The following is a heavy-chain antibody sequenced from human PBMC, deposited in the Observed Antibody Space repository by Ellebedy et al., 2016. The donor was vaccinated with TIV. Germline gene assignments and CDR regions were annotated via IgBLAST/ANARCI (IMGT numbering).Heavy chain of an antibody. Sequence: MLGGSLRLSCSVSGAPIRGADHYWDWIRQPPGKGLEWIGSIYYSGRTFYSMSFRSRVTISVDTLKNQFFLKLKSVTAADSAVYYCARKGLRIRGIIMFDSWGPGTLVTASS. CDR2: IYYSGRT. J-gene: IGHJ4*02. CDR3: ARKGLRIRGIIMFDS. V-gene: IGHV4-39*01. CDR1: GAPIRGADHY. D-gene: IGHD3-10*01.